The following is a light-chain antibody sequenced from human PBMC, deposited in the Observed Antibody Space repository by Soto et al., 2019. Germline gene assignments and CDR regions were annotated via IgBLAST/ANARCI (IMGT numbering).Light chain of an antibody. CDR2: DVS. Sequence: QSALTQPASVSGSPGQSITISCTGTGSDVGGYNYVSWYQQQPGKAPKVMIYDVSNRPSGVSNRFSGSKSGNTASLTISGLQAEAEADYYCSSYTSASTPLVFGGGTQLTVL. V-gene: IGLV2-14*01. CDR1: GSDVGGYNY. J-gene: IGLJ2*01. CDR3: SSYTSASTPLV.